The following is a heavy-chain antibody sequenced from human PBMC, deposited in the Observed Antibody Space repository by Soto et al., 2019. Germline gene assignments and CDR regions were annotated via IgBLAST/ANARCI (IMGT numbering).Heavy chain of an antibody. D-gene: IGHD3-3*01. J-gene: IGHJ3*02. CDR2: INAGNGNT. Sequence: GASVKVSCKASGYTFTSYAMHWVRQAPGQRLEWMGWINAGNGNTKYSQKFQGRVTITRDTSASTAYMELSSLRSEDTAVYYCARERRSTIFGVVINDAFDIWGQGTMVTVS. CDR3: ARERRSTIFGVVINDAFDI. V-gene: IGHV1-3*01. CDR1: GYTFTSYA.